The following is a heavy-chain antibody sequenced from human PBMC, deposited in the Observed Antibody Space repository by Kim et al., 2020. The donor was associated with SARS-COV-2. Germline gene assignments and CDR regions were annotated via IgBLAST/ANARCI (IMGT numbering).Heavy chain of an antibody. J-gene: IGHJ4*02. D-gene: IGHD5-18*01. Sequence: SETLSLTCTVSGGSVSSGSYYWSWIRQPPGKGLEWIGYIYYSGSTNYNPSLKSRVTISVDTSKNQFSLKLSPVTPADTAVYYCARVYGSTSGEGAVDTAMAPFDYWGKGTLVTVSS. CDR1: GGSVSSGSYY. CDR2: IYYSGST. CDR3: ARVYGSTSGEGAVDTAMAPFDY. V-gene: IGHV4-61*01.